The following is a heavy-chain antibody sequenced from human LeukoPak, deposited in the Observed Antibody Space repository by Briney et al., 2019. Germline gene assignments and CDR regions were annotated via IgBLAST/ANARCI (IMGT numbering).Heavy chain of an antibody. V-gene: IGHV1-69*05. CDR1: GGTFSSYA. J-gene: IGHJ5*02. CDR2: MIPIFGTA. D-gene: IGHD3-22*01. CDR3: ARDYYDSSGYYSRRPNAFDP. Sequence: SVKVSCKASGGTFSSYAISWVRQAPGQGLEWMGGMIPIFGTANYAQKFQGRVTITTDESTSTAYMELSSLRSEDTAVYYCARDYYDSSGYYSRRPNAFDPWGQGTLVTVSS.